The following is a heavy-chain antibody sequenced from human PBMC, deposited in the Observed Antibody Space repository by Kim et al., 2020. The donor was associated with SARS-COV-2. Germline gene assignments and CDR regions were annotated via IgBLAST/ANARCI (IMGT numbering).Heavy chain of an antibody. CDR1: GGSISSGGYY. J-gene: IGHJ6*02. Sequence: SETLSLTCTVSGGSISSGGYYWSWIRQHPGKGLEWIGYIYYSGSTYYNPSLKSRVTISVDTSKNQFSLKLSSVTAADTAVYYCARGLLTYYDFWSGYQNYYYYYGMDVWGQGTTVTVSS. CDR2: IYYSGST. V-gene: IGHV4-31*03. D-gene: IGHD3-3*01. CDR3: ARGLLTYYDFWSGYQNYYYYYGMDV.